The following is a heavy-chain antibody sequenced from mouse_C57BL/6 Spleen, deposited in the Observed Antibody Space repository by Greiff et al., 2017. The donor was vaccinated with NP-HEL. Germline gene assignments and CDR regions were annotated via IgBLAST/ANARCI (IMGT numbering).Heavy chain of an antibody. CDR3: ARVGDYDAMDY. V-gene: IGHV1-61*01. CDR2: IYPSDSET. CDR1: GYTFTSYW. J-gene: IGHJ4*01. Sequence: QVQLQQPGAELVRPGSSVKLSCKASGYTFTSYWMDWVKQRPGQGLEWIGNIYPSDSETHYNQTFKDKATLTVDKSSSTAFMQLSSLASEDSAVSYRARVGDYDAMDYWGQGTSVTVSS.